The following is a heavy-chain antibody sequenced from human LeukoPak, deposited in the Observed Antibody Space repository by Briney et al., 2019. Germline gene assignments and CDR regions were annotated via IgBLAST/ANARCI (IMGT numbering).Heavy chain of an antibody. D-gene: IGHD6-13*01. CDR2: IYPGDSDT. CDR3: ARLGGYSSSWYYFDY. Sequence: PGESLKISCKGSGYSFTSYWIGWVRQMPGKGLEWMGIIYPGDSDTRYSPSFQGQVTISADKPISTAYLQWSSLKASDTAMYYCARLGGYSSSWYYFDYWGQGTLVTVSS. J-gene: IGHJ4*02. CDR1: GYSFTSYW. V-gene: IGHV5-51*01.